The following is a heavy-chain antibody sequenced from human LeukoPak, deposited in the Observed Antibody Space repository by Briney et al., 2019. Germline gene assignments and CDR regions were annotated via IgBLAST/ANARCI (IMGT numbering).Heavy chain of an antibody. V-gene: IGHV3-7*01. CDR1: GFTFSSYW. D-gene: IGHD3-22*01. CDR3: AREGYYYDSSGYYYVVDY. CDR2: IKQDGSEK. J-gene: IGHJ4*02. Sequence: GSLRLSCAASGFTFSSYWMSWVRQAPGKGLEWVANIKQDGSEKYYVDSVKGRFTISRDNAKNSLYLQMNSLRAEDTAVYYCAREGYYYDSSGYYYVVDYWGQGTLVTVSS.